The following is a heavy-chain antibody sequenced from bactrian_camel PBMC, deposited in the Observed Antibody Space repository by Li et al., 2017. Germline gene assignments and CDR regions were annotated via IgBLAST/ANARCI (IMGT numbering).Heavy chain of an antibody. J-gene: IGHJ7*01. CDR2: IYIGGSSI. V-gene: IGHV3S54*01. Sequence: HVQLVESGGASVQAGGSLVLSCAVSGTLPSSVCMGWFRQAPGKEREGVAAIYIGGSSIFYVDSVKGRFTISQDNANNTLYLQMDSLRPEDTAMYYCATGPWGYCSRTKWEGGMNHWGKGTQVTVS. D-gene: IGHD1*01. CDR1: GTLPSSVC.